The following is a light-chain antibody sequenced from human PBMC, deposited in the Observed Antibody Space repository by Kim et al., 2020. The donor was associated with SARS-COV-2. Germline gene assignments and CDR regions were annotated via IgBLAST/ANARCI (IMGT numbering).Light chain of an antibody. CDR2: DAS. J-gene: IGKJ2*01. V-gene: IGKV1-5*01. CDR3: QQYNSYPYT. Sequence: SASVSGRVTITCRASQSISSWLAWYQQKPGKAPKLLIYDASSLESGVPSRFSGSGSGTEFTLTISSLQPDDFATYYCQQYNSYPYTFGQGTKLEI. CDR1: QSISSW.